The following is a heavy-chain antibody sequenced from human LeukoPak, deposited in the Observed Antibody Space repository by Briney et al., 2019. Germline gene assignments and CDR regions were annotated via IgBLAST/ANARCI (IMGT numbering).Heavy chain of an antibody. J-gene: IGHJ4*02. CDR2: IRSHGSNK. V-gene: IGHV3-30*02. D-gene: IGHD6-19*01. CDR1: GFTFSSYD. Sequence: GSLRLSCAASGFTFSSYDMHWVRQAPGKGLEWVAFIRSHGSNKYYADSVKGRFTISRDNSKNTLYLQMNSLRADDTAVYYCAKAIAVAHGDYWGQGTLVTVSS. CDR3: AKAIAVAHGDY.